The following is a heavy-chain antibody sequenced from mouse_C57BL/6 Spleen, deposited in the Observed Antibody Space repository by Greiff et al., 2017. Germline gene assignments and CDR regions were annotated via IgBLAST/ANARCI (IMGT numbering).Heavy chain of an antibody. V-gene: IGHV1-53*01. CDR3: ARVPYYYGSSPWYFDV. J-gene: IGHJ1*03. D-gene: IGHD1-1*01. CDR1: GYTFTSYW. Sequence: VQLQQPGTELVKPGASVKLSCKASGYTFTSYWMHWVKQRPGQGLEWIGNINPSNGGTNYNEKFKSKATLTVDKSSSTAYMQLSSLTSEDSAVYYCARVPYYYGSSPWYFDVWGTGTTVTVSS. CDR2: INPSNGGT.